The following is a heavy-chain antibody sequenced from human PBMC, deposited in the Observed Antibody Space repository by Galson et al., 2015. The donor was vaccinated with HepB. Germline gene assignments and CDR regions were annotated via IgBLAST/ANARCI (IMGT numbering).Heavy chain of an antibody. Sequence: SETLSLTCAVYGGSFSGYYWSWIRQPPGKGLEWIGEINHSGSTNYNPSLKSRVTISVDTSKNQFSLKLSSVTAADTAVYYCARALSIAARLYNWFDPWGQGTLVTVSS. V-gene: IGHV4-34*01. D-gene: IGHD6-25*01. CDR1: GGSFSGYY. CDR2: INHSGST. CDR3: ARALSIAARLYNWFDP. J-gene: IGHJ5*02.